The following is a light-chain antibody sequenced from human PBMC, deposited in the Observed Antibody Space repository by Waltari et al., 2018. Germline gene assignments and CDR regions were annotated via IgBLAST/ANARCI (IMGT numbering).Light chain of an antibody. CDR2: GQN. CDR3: HSRDTSSTRF. CDR1: SLRRYS. Sequence: SSDLTQDPAVSVALGQTVRITCHGDSLRRYSARWYKQRPGQAPILVLHGQNERPSGLADLFSGSASGNTASLTITGAQAEDEADYYCHSRDTSSTRFFGGGTRLTV. J-gene: IGLJ2*01. V-gene: IGLV3-19*01.